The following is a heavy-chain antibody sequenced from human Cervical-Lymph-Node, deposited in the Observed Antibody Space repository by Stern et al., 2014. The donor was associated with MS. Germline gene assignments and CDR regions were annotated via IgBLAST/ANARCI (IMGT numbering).Heavy chain of an antibody. Sequence: ESGPTLVKPTQTLTLTCTFSGFSLRTSGVAVGWIRPPPGKALEWLALIYWDDDKRYSASLKSRLTITKDTPKNQVVLTMTNMDPVDTATYYCAHRHYSGWFDPWGQGILVTVSS. J-gene: IGHJ5*02. V-gene: IGHV2-5*02. CDR1: GFSLRTSGVA. CDR3: AHRHYSGWFDP. CDR2: IYWDDDK. D-gene: IGHD5-18*01.